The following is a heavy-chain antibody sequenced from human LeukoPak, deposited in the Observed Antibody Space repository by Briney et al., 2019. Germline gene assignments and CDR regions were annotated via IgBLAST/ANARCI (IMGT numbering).Heavy chain of an antibody. CDR3: AKTGYSSSWYYYYMDV. J-gene: IGHJ6*03. V-gene: IGHV3-23*01. CDR1: GFTFSSYG. CDR2: ISSSGGNT. Sequence: GGTLRLSCAASGFTFSSYGMSWVRQAPGKGLEWVSSISSSGGNTYYADSVKGRFTISRDNSKNTLYLQMNSPRAEDTAVYYCAKTGYSSSWYYYYMDVWGKGTTVTISS. D-gene: IGHD6-13*01.